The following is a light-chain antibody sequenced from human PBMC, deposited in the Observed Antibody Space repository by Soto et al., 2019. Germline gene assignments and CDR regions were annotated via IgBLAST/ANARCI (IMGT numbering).Light chain of an antibody. V-gene: IGKV1-33*01. Sequence: DIQITQSPSSLSAYVGDRVNTTFNASQDITNYLHWFQQKPGKAPKLLIYDASNLETGVPSRFSGSGSGTDFTFTISSLQTEDIATYSCKQYDNLPLTFGGGTKVDIK. CDR1: QDITNY. CDR2: DAS. J-gene: IGKJ4*01. CDR3: KQYDNLPLT.